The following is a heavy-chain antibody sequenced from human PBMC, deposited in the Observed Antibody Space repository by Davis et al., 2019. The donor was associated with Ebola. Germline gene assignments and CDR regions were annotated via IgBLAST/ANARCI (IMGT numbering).Heavy chain of an antibody. V-gene: IGHV3-30-3*01. CDR3: ASMWLLLRAFDI. CDR2: ISYDGSNK. D-gene: IGHD3-22*01. CDR1: GFTFSSYA. Sequence: GESLKISCAASGFTFSSYAMHWVRQAPGKGLEWVAVISYDGSNKYYADSVKGRFTISRDNSKNTLYLQMNSLRAEDTAVYYCASMWLLLRAFDIWGQGTMVTVSS. J-gene: IGHJ3*02.